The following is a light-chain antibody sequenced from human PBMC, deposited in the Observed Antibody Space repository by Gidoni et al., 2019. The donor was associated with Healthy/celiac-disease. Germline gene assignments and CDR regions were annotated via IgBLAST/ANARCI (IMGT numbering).Light chain of an antibody. V-gene: IGLV1-47*01. Sequence: QSVLTQPPSASGTPGQRVTISCSGSSSNIGSNYVYCYQQLPGTAPKLLIYRNNQRPSGVPDRFSGSKSGTSASLAISGLRSEDEADYYCAAWDDSLLWVFGGGTKLTVL. CDR3: AAWDDSLLWV. CDR2: RNN. J-gene: IGLJ3*02. CDR1: SSNIGSNY.